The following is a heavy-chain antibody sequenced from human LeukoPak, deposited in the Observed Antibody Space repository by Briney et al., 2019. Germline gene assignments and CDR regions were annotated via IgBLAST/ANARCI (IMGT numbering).Heavy chain of an antibody. V-gene: IGHV4-34*01. CDR1: GGSFSGYY. CDR2: INHSGST. CDR3: AASGAWSSWYEYYCDY. D-gene: IGHD6-13*01. Sequence: SETLSLTCAVYGGSFSGYYWSWIRQPPGKGLEWIGEINHSGSTNYNPSLKSRVTISVGNDTTRFSLKLGSVTAADTAVYYWAASGAWSSWYEYYCDYWGQGTLVTVSS. J-gene: IGHJ4*02.